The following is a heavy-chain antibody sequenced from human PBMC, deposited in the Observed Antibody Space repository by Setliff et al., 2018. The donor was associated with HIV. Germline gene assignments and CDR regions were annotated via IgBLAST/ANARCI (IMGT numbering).Heavy chain of an antibody. D-gene: IGHD4-17*01. CDR3: ARDPPGYGDSNDY. Sequence: PGGSLRLSCAASGFTFDDYGMSWIRQSPGKGLEWIGYIYYSGSTTYNPTLKSRVTMSIDTSKNQFSLKVRSVSAADTAVYYCARDPPGYGDSNDYWGQGMLVTVSS. CDR1: GFTFDDYG. J-gene: IGHJ4*02. CDR2: IYYSGST. V-gene: IGHV4-59*01.